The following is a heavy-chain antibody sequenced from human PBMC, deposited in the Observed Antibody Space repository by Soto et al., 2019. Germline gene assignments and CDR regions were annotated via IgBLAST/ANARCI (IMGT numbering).Heavy chain of an antibody. CDR1: GGTFSSYV. D-gene: IGHD1-26*01. J-gene: IGHJ4*02. CDR2: VIPILGQA. Sequence: QLVQSGAEVKKPGSSVKISCKASGGTFSSYVISWLRQAPGQGLEWMGGVIPILGQAYYAPNLQGRVTITADDSTRTAYMELNRLTSADTAVYFCARVGGVGAPPGTDFWGQATLVTVSS. CDR3: ARVGGVGAPPGTDF. V-gene: IGHV1-69*01.